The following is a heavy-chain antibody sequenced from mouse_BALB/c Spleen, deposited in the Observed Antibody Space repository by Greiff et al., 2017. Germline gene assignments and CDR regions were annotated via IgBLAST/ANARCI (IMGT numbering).Heavy chain of an antibody. D-gene: IGHD2-4*01. CDR2: IRNKANGYTT. J-gene: IGHJ4*01. CDR3: AREGYDYDYAMDY. CDR1: GFTFTDYY. Sequence: EVQLKESGGGLVQPGGSLRLSCATSGFTFTDYYMSWVRQPPGKALEWLGFIRNKANGYTTEYSASVKGRFTISRDNSQSILYLQMNTLRAEDSATYYCAREGYDYDYAMDYWGQGTSVTVSS. V-gene: IGHV7-3*02.